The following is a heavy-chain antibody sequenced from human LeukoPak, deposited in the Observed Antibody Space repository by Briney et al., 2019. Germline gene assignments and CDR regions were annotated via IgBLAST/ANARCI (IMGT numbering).Heavy chain of an antibody. Sequence: PSETLSLTCTVSGGPISGYYWNWIRQPPGKGLEWIGYIYYSGSTKYNPSLNSRVTMSVDTSKNQLSLNLTSVTAADTAVYYCARAASGYYYASDMWGQGTVVTVSS. CDR1: GGPISGYY. J-gene: IGHJ3*02. D-gene: IGHD5-12*01. V-gene: IGHV4-59*01. CDR3: ARAASGYYYASDM. CDR2: IYYSGST.